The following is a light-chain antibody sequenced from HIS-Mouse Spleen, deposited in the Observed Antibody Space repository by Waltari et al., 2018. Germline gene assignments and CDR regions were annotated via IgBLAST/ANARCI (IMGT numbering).Light chain of an antibody. CDR3: QQYGSSPPVT. CDR1: QSVSSSY. Sequence: EIVLTQSPGTLSLSXGERATLSCRASQSVSSSYLACYQQKPGQAPRLLIYGASSRATGIPDRFSGSGSGTDFTLTISRLEPEDFAVYYCQQYGSSPPVTFGGGTKVEIK. V-gene: IGKV3-20*01. CDR2: GAS. J-gene: IGKJ4*01.